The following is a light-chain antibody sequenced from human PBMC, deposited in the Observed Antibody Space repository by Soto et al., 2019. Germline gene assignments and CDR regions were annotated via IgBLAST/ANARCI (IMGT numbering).Light chain of an antibody. CDR1: SSDVGGYND. J-gene: IGLJ1*01. Sequence: QSVLTQPASVSGSPGQSITIACTVTSSDVGGYNDVCWYQQHPGQTPKLIILEVSKRPSGVSNRFSGSKSGNTASLTISGLQAEDEADYYCSSFTSSITYVFGTGTKVTVL. V-gene: IGLV2-14*01. CDR3: SSFTSSITYV. CDR2: EVS.